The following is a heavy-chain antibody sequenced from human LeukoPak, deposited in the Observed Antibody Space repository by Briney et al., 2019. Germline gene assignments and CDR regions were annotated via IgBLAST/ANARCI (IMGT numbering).Heavy chain of an antibody. J-gene: IGHJ2*01. CDR1: GFTFSSYW. CDR3: ASSRDSSSWESWYFDL. V-gene: IGHV3-7*01. D-gene: IGHD6-6*01. Sequence: GGSLRLSCAASGFTFSSYWMSWVRQAPGKGLEWVANIKQDGSEKYYVDSVKGRFTISRDNAKNSLYLQMNSLRAEDTAVYYCASSRDSSSWESWYFDLWGRGTLVTVSS. CDR2: IKQDGSEK.